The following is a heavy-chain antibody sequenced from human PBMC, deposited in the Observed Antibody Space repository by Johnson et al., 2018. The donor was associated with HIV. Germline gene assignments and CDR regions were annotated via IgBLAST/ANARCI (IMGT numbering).Heavy chain of an antibody. CDR3: ARDRVVTVDTAMGYDAFDI. J-gene: IGHJ3*02. CDR2: INWNGGST. CDR1: GFTFDDYG. D-gene: IGHD5-18*01. Sequence: VQLVESGGGVVRPGGSLRLSCAASGFTFDDYGMSWVRQAPGKGLEWVSGINWNGGSTGYADAVKGRFTISGDNAKNSLYLQMNSLRAEDTALYYCARDRVVTVDTAMGYDAFDIWGQGTMVTVSS. V-gene: IGHV3-20*04.